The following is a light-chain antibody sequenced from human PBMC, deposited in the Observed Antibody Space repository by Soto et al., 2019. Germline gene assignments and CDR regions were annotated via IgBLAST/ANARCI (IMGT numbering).Light chain of an antibody. V-gene: IGKV1-39*01. Sequence: DLQMTQSPSSLSASVGDRVTITCRASQSINNYLNWYQQKPGKAPNLLIYAASTLQSGVPPRFSGSGSGTEFTLTISSVAPVDLATYYCQQSSTTPITFGQGTRLEIK. CDR3: QQSSTTPIT. CDR1: QSINNY. J-gene: IGKJ5*01. CDR2: AAS.